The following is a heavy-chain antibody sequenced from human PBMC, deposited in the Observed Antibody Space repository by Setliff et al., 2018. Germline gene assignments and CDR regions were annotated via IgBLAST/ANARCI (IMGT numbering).Heavy chain of an antibody. J-gene: IGHJ4*02. CDR1: GGSFSGYS. CDR3: ARGGLAAAGRKGVFEY. V-gene: IGHV4-34*01. CDR2: INHSGST. D-gene: IGHD6-13*01. Sequence: SETLSLTCAVYGGSFSGYSWTWIRQPPGKGLEWIGDINHSGSTNYSPSLKSRVTISVDTSKNQFSLKLSSVTAADTAVYYCARGGLAAAGRKGVFEYWGQGTVVTVSS.